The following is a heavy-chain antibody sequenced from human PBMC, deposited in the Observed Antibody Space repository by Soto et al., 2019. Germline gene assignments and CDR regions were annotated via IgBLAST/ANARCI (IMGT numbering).Heavy chain of an antibody. V-gene: IGHV3-23*01. D-gene: IGHD3-16*01. CDR2: ISGSGGST. CDR3: AKGRLGYGSPFGV. Sequence: EVQLLESGGGLVQPGGSLRLSCAASGFTFSSYAMSWVRQAPGKGLEWVSAISGSGGSTYYADSVKGRFTISRDNSKNTLDLQMNSLRAEDTAVYYCAKGRLGYGSPFGVWGQGTLVTVSS. J-gene: IGHJ4*02. CDR1: GFTFSSYA.